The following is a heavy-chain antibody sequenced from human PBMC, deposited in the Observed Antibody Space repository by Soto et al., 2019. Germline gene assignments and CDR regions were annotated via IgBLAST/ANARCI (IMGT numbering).Heavy chain of an antibody. CDR1: GGSFSRGGYY. V-gene: IGHV4-31*03. Sequence: QVQLQESGTGLVNPSQTLSLTCTVSGGSFSRGGYYWNWIRQHPGKGLEWIGYISYSGSTYYHPSPRSRVTISVDTSKNPFSLKLSSVTAADTAVYYCAREPLSWGQGTLVTVSS. J-gene: IGHJ4*02. CDR3: AREPLS. D-gene: IGHD3-16*02. CDR2: ISYSGST.